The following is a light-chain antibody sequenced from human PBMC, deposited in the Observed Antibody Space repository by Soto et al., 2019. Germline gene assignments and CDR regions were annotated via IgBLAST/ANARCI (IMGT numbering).Light chain of an antibody. CDR1: QSISSW. J-gene: IGKJ1*01. V-gene: IGKV1-5*03. CDR3: QQYNSYSRT. Sequence: DIQMTQSPSTLSASVGDRVTITCRASQSISSWLAWYQQKPGKAPKLLIYKASSLESGVPSRFGGSGSGTEFTLTISRLQPDDFATYYCQQYNSYSRTFGQGTKVEIK. CDR2: KAS.